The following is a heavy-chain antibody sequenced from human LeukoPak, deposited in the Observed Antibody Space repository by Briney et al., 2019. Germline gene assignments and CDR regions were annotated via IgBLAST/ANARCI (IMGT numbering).Heavy chain of an antibody. Sequence: GGPLRLSCAASVFTFSSYSMNWVRQAPGKGLEWVSSISSSSSYIYYADSVKGRFTISRDNAKNSLYLQMNSLRAEDTAVYYCARGELPDFDYWGQGTLVTVSS. CDR1: VFTFSSYS. J-gene: IGHJ4*02. CDR2: ISSSSSYI. V-gene: IGHV3-21*01. CDR3: ARGELPDFDY. D-gene: IGHD1-26*01.